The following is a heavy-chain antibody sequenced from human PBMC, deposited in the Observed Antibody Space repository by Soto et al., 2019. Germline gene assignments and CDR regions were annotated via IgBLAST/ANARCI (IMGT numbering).Heavy chain of an antibody. Sequence: PSETLSLTCTVSGGSISSYYWSWIRQPPGKGLKWIGYIYYSGSTNYNPSLKSRVTISVDTSNNQFSLKLSSVTAADTAVYYCAMGRLLWFGEPNPYYYGMDVWGQGTTVTVSS. V-gene: IGHV4-59*01. CDR2: IYYSGST. D-gene: IGHD3-10*01. CDR1: GGSISSYY. CDR3: AMGRLLWFGEPNPYYYGMDV. J-gene: IGHJ6*02.